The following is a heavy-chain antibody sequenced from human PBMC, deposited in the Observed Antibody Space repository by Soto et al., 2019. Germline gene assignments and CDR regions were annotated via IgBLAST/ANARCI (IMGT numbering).Heavy chain of an antibody. CDR2: ISAYNGNT. CDR3: ARDIVEQWLVLGSIDY. D-gene: IGHD6-19*01. V-gene: IGHV1-18*01. Sequence: GASVKVSCKASGYTFTSYGISWVRQAPGQGLEWMGWISAYNGNTNYAQTLQGRVTMTTDTSTSTAYMELRSLRSDDTAVYYCARDIVEQWLVLGSIDYWGQGTLVTVSS. J-gene: IGHJ4*02. CDR1: GYTFTSYG.